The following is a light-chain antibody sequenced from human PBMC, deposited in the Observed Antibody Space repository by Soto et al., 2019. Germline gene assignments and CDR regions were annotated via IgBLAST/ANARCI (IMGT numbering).Light chain of an antibody. V-gene: IGKV1-39*01. CDR2: AAS. CDR1: QSMNRF. Sequence: DIQMTQSPSSLSASVGDRVTITCRASQSMNRFLNWYQQKPGKAPKLLIYAASSLQSGVPSRFSGSGSGTDFTLTISSLQPEDFATYYCQQSYSPPPVTFGQGTRLEIK. CDR3: QQSYSPPPVT. J-gene: IGKJ5*01.